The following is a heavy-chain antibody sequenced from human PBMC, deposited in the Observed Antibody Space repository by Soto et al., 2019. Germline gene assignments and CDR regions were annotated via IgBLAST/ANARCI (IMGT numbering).Heavy chain of an antibody. Sequence: SETLSLTCTVSGGSISSYYWSWIRQPPGKGLEWIGYIYYRGSTNYNPSLKSRVTISVDTSKNQFSLKLSSVTAADTAVYYCARSPRVAVAAASGSFDIWGRGAKVTVSS. D-gene: IGHD2-15*01. V-gene: IGHV4-59*01. CDR1: GGSISSYY. CDR3: ARSPRVAVAAASGSFDI. J-gene: IGHJ3*02. CDR2: IYYRGST.